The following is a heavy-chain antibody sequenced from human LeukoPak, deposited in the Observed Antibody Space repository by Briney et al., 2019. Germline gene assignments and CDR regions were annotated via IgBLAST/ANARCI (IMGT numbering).Heavy chain of an antibody. D-gene: IGHD3-16*02. CDR1: GGSISSTGYY. Sequence: TASETLSLTCTVSGGSISSTGYYWGWVRQPPGKGLEWIVGIYYSGSTHYSPSLKSRVTISVDTSKNQFSLRLSSVTAADTAVYYCARHSRNTFGVVVVPYYFDYWGQGTLVTVSS. CDR2: IYYSGST. CDR3: ARHSRNTFGVVVVPYYFDY. V-gene: IGHV4-39*01. J-gene: IGHJ4*02.